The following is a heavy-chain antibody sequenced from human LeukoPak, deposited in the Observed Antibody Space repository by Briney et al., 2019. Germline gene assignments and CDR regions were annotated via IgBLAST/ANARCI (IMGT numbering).Heavy chain of an antibody. V-gene: IGHV1-18*01. CDR2: ISAYNGNT. Sequence: GGSVKVSCKASGYIFINHGIAWVRQAPGQGLEYMGWISAYNGNTDYAQNLQGRVTMTTDTSTTTAYMELRSLTSDDTAVYYCARWGPSPSDYWGQGTLVTVPS. CDR1: GYIFINHG. CDR3: ARWGPSPSDY. D-gene: IGHD3-16*01. J-gene: IGHJ4*02.